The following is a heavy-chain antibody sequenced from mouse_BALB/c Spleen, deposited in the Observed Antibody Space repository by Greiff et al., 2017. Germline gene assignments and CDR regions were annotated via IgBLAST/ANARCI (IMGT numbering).Heavy chain of an antibody. Sequence: EVKLQESGAELVKPGASVKLSCTASGFNIKDTYMHWVKQRPEQGLEWIGRIDPANGNTKYDPKFQGKATITADTSSNTAYLQLSSLTSEDTAVYYCARDITTATGDYAMDYWGQGTSVTVSS. CDR3: ARDITTATGDYAMDY. CDR2: IDPANGNT. CDR1: GFNIKDTY. D-gene: IGHD1-2*01. J-gene: IGHJ4*01. V-gene: IGHV14-3*02.